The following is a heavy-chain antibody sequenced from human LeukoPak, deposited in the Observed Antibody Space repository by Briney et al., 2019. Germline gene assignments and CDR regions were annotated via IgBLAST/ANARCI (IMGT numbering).Heavy chain of an antibody. V-gene: IGHV3-21*01. CDR1: GFTFSSYS. CDR3: ARDYSRVVPEENAFDI. J-gene: IGHJ3*02. Sequence: KTGGSLRLSCAASGFTFSSYSMNWVRQAPGKGLEWVSSISSSSSYIYYADSVKGRFTISRDNAKNSLYLQMNSLRAEDTAVYYCARDYSRVVPEENAFDIWGQGTMVTVSS. CDR2: ISSSSSYI. D-gene: IGHD2-15*01.